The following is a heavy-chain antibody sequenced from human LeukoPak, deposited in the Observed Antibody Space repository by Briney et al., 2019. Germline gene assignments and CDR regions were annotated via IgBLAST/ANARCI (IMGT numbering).Heavy chain of an antibody. Sequence: GGSLRLSCAASGFTFSSYAMHWVRQAPGKGLEWVAVISYDGSNKYYADSVKGRFTISRDNSKNTLYLQMNSLRAEDMAVYYCARGEYVGAKLNWFDPWGQGTLVTVSS. D-gene: IGHD1-26*01. V-gene: IGHV3-30*04. CDR1: GFTFSSYA. J-gene: IGHJ5*02. CDR2: ISYDGSNK. CDR3: ARGEYVGAKLNWFDP.